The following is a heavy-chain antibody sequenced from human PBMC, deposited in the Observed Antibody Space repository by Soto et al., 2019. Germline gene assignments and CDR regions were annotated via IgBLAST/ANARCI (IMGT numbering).Heavy chain of an antibody. D-gene: IGHD5-12*01. Sequence: ASVKVSCKASGYTFTGYYMHWVLQAPGQGLEWMGWINPNSGGTNYAQKFQGRVTMTRDTSISTAYMELSRLRSDDTAVYYCASNSGYEQIYYYYGMDVWGQGTTVTVSS. CDR2: INPNSGGT. J-gene: IGHJ6*02. CDR1: GYTFTGYY. CDR3: ASNSGYEQIYYYYGMDV. V-gene: IGHV1-2*02.